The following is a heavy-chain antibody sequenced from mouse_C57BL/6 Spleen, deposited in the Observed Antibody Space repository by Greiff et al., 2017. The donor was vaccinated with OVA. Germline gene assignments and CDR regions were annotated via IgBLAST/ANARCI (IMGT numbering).Heavy chain of an antibody. CDR3: AREGDYDYYYAMDY. Sequence: DVQLQESGPGLVKPSQSLSLTCSVTGYSITSGYYWNWIRQFPGNKLEWMGYISYDGSNNYNPSLKNRISITRDTSKNQFFLKLNSVTTEDTATYYCAREGDYDYYYAMDYWGQGTSVTVSS. D-gene: IGHD2-4*01. CDR1: GYSITSGYY. J-gene: IGHJ4*01. V-gene: IGHV3-6*01. CDR2: ISYDGSN.